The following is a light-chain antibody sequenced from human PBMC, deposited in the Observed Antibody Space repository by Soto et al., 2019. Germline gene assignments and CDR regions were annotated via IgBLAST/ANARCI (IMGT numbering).Light chain of an antibody. J-gene: IGLJ1*01. Sequence: QSVLTQPASVSGSPGQSITISCTGTSSDVGGFYYVSWFQQYPGKAPKLLIFEVSKRPSGVSNRFSGSKSGDTASLTISGLLPEEEADYYCCSSTSGSTTVVFGAGTKLTVL. CDR2: EVS. V-gene: IGLV2-14*01. CDR1: SSDVGGFYY. CDR3: CSSTSGSTTVV.